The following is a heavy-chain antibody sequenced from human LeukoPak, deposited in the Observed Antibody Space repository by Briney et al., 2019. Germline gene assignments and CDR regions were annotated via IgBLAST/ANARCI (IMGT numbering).Heavy chain of an antibody. CDR1: GYTFTGSY. D-gene: IGHD3-10*01. CDR2: LNPNSGDT. J-gene: IGHJ4*02. CDR3: AKDPRRITMVRGVEGEGY. Sequence: ASVKVSCKASGYTFTGSYLHWVRQAPGQGLEWMGWLNPNSGDTKDALKFQGRVTMTRDTSINTAYMELSRLTSDDTAVYYCAKDPRRITMVRGVEGEGYWGQGTLVTVSS. V-gene: IGHV1-2*02.